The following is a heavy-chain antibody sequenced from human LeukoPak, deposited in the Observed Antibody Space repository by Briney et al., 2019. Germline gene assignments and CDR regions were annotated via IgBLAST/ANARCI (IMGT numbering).Heavy chain of an antibody. CDR1: GDSISSSAYY. Sequence: SETLSLTCTVSGDSISSSAYYWGWIRQPPGRGLEWIGSVYYSGTAYYNLSLKSRVTISVDTSKNQFSLKLNSVTAADTAVYYCARLGLGQQLAYFDYWGQGTRVTVSS. CDR2: VYYSGTA. CDR3: ARLGLGQQLAYFDY. V-gene: IGHV4-39*01. D-gene: IGHD6-13*01. J-gene: IGHJ4*02.